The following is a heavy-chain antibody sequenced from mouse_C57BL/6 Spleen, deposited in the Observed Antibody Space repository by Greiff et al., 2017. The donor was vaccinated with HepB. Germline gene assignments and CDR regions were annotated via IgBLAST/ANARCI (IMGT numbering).Heavy chain of an antibody. V-gene: IGHV14-4*01. CDR1: GFTIKDDY. CDR2: IDPENGDT. D-gene: IGHD1-1*01. J-gene: IGHJ2*01. Sequence: VQLNQSGAELVRPGASVKLSCTASGFTIKDDYMHWVKQRPEQGLEWIGWIDPENGDTGYASKFKGKATITADTSSNTAYLQLTSLTSEDTAVYYCTTTTVVAYYFDYWGQGTTLTVSS. CDR3: TTTTVVAYYFDY.